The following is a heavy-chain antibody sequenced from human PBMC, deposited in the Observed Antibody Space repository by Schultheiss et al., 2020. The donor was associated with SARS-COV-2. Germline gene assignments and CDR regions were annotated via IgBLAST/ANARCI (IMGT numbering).Heavy chain of an antibody. CDR2: INPNSGGT. V-gene: IGHV1-2*06. Sequence: ASVKVSCKASGYTFTGYYMHWVRQAPGQGLEWIRRINPNSGGTNYAQKFQGRVTMTRDTSISTAYMELSRLRSDDTAVYYCARWVEMATIPYFDYWGQGTLVTVSS. J-gene: IGHJ4*02. CDR1: GYTFTGYY. D-gene: IGHD5-24*01. CDR3: ARWVEMATIPYFDY.